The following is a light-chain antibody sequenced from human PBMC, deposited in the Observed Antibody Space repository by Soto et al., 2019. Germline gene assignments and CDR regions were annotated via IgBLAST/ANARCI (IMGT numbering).Light chain of an antibody. CDR3: SSYTSSSTWV. CDR2: DVS. V-gene: IGLV2-14*01. Sequence: QSALTQPASVSGSPGQSITISCTGTSSDVGGYNYVSWYQQHPGKAPKLMIYDVSNRPSGVSNRFSGSKSGNTASLTISGLQAEEEADYYCSSYTSSSTWVFGVGTKLTVL. J-gene: IGLJ3*02. CDR1: SSDVGGYNY.